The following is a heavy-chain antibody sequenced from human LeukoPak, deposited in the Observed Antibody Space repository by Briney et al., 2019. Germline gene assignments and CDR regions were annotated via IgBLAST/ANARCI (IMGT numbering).Heavy chain of an antibody. CDR2: ISAYTGGT. CDR3: ARGVVNDAFDI. CDR1: GYTFTTYG. D-gene: IGHD2-21*01. V-gene: IGHV1-18*01. Sequence: ASVKVSCKASGYTFTTYGISWVRQGPGQGLEWMGWISAYTGGTNYAQNLQGRVTMTRDTSISTAYMELSRLRSDDTAVYYCARGVVNDAFDIWGQGTMVTVSS. J-gene: IGHJ3*02.